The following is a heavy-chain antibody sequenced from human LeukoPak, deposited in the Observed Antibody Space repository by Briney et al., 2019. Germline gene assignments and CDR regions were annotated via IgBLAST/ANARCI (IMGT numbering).Heavy chain of an antibody. CDR2: IRSDGNDK. CDR1: GFTFRTYA. V-gene: IGHV3-30*02. D-gene: IGHD3-10*01. J-gene: IGHJ4*02. CDR3: AKDTPGFGGDDFVH. Sequence: PGGSLRPSCPGAGFTFRTYAMHWVRQAPGKGLEWGSFIRSDGNDKFYPDSMKGRFTISRDNSKDTLYLQINSLRTEDTAVYYCAKDTPGFGGDDFVHWGQGTLVTVSS.